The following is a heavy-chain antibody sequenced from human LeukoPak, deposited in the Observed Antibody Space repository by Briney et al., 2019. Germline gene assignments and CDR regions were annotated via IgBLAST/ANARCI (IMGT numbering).Heavy chain of an antibody. CDR3: AKPYGSGYYFFDN. D-gene: IGHD6-19*01. Sequence: GGSLRLSCAASGFTFKNYWMHWVRQAPGKGLMWVSRINTDGSSTTYADSVKGRFTIPRDNAKNTLYLQMNSLRAEDTAVYYCAKPYGSGYYFFDNWGQGTLVTVSS. J-gene: IGHJ4*02. CDR1: GFTFKNYW. V-gene: IGHV3-74*01. CDR2: INTDGSST.